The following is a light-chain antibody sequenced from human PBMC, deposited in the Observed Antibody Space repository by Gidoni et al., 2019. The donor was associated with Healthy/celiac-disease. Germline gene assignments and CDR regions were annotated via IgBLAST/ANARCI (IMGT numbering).Light chain of an antibody. CDR2: GAS. J-gene: IGKJ3*01. Sequence: EIVLPQSPGTLSLSPVERATLSCRASQSVSSSYLAWYQQKPGQAPRLLIYGASSRATGIPDRFSGSGSGTDFTLTISRLEPEDFAVYYCQQYGSSFTFGPGTKVDIK. CDR1: QSVSSSY. CDR3: QQYGSSFT. V-gene: IGKV3-20*01.